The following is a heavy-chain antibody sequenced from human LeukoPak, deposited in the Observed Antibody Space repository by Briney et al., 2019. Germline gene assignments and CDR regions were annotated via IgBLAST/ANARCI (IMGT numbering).Heavy chain of an antibody. J-gene: IGHJ4*02. V-gene: IGHV3-23*01. CDR3: AKDILTGYYTAFDY. CDR1: GFTFSSYA. D-gene: IGHD3-9*01. CDR2: VSGSGDST. Sequence: GGSLRLSCAASGFTFSSYAMSWVRQAPGKGLEWVSAVSGSGDSTYYADSAKGRFTISRDNSKNTLYLQMNSLRAEDTAVYYCAKDILTGYYTAFDYWGQGTLVTVSS.